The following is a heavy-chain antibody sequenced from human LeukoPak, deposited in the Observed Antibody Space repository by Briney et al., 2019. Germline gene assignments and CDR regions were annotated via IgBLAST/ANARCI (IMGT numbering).Heavy chain of an antibody. D-gene: IGHD6-19*01. V-gene: IGHV3-64D*09. J-gene: IGHJ3*02. CDR3: VKGDRGSGWYRGAFDI. Sequence: GGSLRLSCSASGFTFSSYAMHWVRQAPGKGLEYVSAISSNGGSTYYEDSVKGRFTISRDNSKNTLYLQMSSLRAEDTAVYYCVKGDRGSGWYRGAFDIWGQGTMVTVSS. CDR2: ISSNGGST. CDR1: GFTFSSYA.